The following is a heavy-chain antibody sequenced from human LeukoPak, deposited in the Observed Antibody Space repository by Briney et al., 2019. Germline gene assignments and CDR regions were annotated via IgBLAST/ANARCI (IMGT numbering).Heavy chain of an antibody. CDR2: IIPIFGTA. V-gene: IGHV1-69*13. Sequence: ASVKVSCKASGGSFSSYAIRWVREAPGQGLEWMGGIIPIFGTANYAQKFQGRVTITADESTSTAYMELSSLRSEDTAVYYCARALRSSSSSPFDYWGQGTLVTVSS. CDR3: ARALRSSSSSPFDY. J-gene: IGHJ4*02. D-gene: IGHD6-6*01. CDR1: GGSFSSYA.